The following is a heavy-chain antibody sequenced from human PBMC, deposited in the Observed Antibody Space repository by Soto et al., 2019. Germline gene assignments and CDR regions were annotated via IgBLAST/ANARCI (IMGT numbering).Heavy chain of an antibody. Sequence: KPGGSLRLSCAASGFTFSSYSMNWVRQAPGRGLEWVSSISSSSSYIYYADSVKGRFTISRDNAKNSLYLQMNSLRAEDTAVYYCASSSEYDFWSGYYTSDYWGQGTLVTVSS. D-gene: IGHD3-3*01. CDR1: GFTFSSYS. J-gene: IGHJ4*02. V-gene: IGHV3-21*01. CDR3: ASSSEYDFWSGYYTSDY. CDR2: ISSSSSYI.